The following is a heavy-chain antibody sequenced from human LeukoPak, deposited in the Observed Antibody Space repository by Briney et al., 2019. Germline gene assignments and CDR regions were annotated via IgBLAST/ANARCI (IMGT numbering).Heavy chain of an antibody. J-gene: IGHJ4*02. D-gene: IGHD5-24*01. Sequence: ASVKVSCKASGYTFTTYGISWVRQAPGQGLEWMGWINSYNGNTNSAQKFQGRVTMTADASTTTAYMELRSLRSDDTAVYYCARDGLSGDGYNTNFDYWGQGTLVTVSS. CDR3: ARDGLSGDGYNTNFDY. CDR1: GYTFTTYG. CDR2: INSYNGNT. V-gene: IGHV1-18*01.